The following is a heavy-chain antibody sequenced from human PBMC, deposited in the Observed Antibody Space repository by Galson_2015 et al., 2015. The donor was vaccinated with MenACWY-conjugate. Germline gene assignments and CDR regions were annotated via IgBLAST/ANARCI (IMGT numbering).Heavy chain of an antibody. CDR1: GGSISSSSYY. V-gene: IGHV4-39*02. CDR2: IYYSGST. Sequence: SETLSLTCTVSGGSISSSSYYWGWIRQPPGKGLEWIGSIYYSGSTYYNPSLKSRVTISVDTSKNQFSLKLSSVTAADTAVYYCARDGLVWFGLIYWGQGTLVTVSS. D-gene: IGHD3-10*01. J-gene: IGHJ4*02. CDR3: ARDGLVWFGLIY.